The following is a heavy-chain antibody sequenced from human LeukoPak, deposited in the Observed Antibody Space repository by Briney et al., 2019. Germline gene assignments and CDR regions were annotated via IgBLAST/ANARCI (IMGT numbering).Heavy chain of an antibody. CDR1: GFTFSSYA. CDR2: ISYDGSNK. Sequence: GRSLRLSCAASGFTFSSYAMHWVRQAPGKGLEWVAVISYDGSNKYYADSVKGRFTISRDNSKNTLYLQMNSLRAEGTAVYYCARSYDSSGYEFDYWGQGTLVTVSS. D-gene: IGHD3-22*01. J-gene: IGHJ4*02. V-gene: IGHV3-30-3*01. CDR3: ARSYDSSGYEFDY.